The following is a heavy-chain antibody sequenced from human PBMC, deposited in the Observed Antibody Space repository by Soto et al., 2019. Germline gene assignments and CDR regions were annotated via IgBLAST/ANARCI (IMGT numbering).Heavy chain of an antibody. D-gene: IGHD3-10*01. CDR3: ARQTITMVRGGIV. CDR2: IYYSGST. J-gene: IGHJ4*02. CDR1: GGSISSSSYY. Sequence: SETLSLTCTVSGGSISSSSYYWGWIRQPPGKGLEWIGSIYYSGSTYYNPSLKSRVTISVDTSKNQFSLKLSSVTAADTAVYYCARQTITMVRGGIVWGQGTLVTVSS. V-gene: IGHV4-39*01.